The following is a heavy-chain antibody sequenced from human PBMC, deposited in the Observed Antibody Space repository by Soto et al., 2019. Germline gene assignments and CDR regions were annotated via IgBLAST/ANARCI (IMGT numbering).Heavy chain of an antibody. CDR2: IIPIFGIA. CDR1: GGTFSSYA. V-gene: IGHV1-69*10. J-gene: IGHJ4*02. D-gene: IGHD1-26*01. CDR3: ARDDSGFSGSHYIDYFNY. Sequence: SVKVSCKASGGTFSSYAISWVRQAPGQGLEWMGGIIPIFGIANYAQKFQGRVTFTRDTSAGTVYMQLSSLTSEDTAVYYCARDDSGFSGSHYIDYFNYWGQGALVTVSS.